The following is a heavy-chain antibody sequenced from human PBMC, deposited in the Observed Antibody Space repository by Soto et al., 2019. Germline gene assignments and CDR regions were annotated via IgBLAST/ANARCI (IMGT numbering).Heavy chain of an antibody. Sequence: GGSLRLSCAASGFTVSSNYMSWVRQAPGKGLEWVSVIYSGGSTYYADSVKGRFTISRDNSKNTLYLQMNSLRAEDTAVYYCARLDGYSYGYADYWGQGTLVTVSS. CDR1: GFTVSSNY. V-gene: IGHV3-53*01. D-gene: IGHD5-18*01. J-gene: IGHJ4*02. CDR3: ARLDGYSYGYADY. CDR2: IYSGGST.